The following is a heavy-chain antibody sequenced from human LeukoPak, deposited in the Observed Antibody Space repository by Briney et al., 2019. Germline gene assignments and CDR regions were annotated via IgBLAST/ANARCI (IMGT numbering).Heavy chain of an antibody. CDR3: AKDGRTGGDYYYYYYMDV. V-gene: IGHV3-33*06. CDR1: GFTFSSYG. Sequence: PGGSLRLSCAASGFTFSSYGMHWVRQAPGKGLEWVAVIWYDGSNKYYADSVKGRFTISRDNSKNTLYLQMNSLRAEDTAVYYCAKDGRTGGDYYYYYYMDVWGKGTTVTVSS. J-gene: IGHJ6*03. D-gene: IGHD7-27*01. CDR2: IWYDGSNK.